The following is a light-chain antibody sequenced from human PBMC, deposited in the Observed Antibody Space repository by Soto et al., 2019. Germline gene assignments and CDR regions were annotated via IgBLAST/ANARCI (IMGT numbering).Light chain of an antibody. V-gene: IGKV3-15*01. CDR1: QCVSSN. CDR2: GAS. Sequence: EIVMTHSPATLSVSPGERATLSSRASQCVSSNLAWSQQKPGQSPRPLIYGASTMATGIPARFSGSRSGTEFTLTISRLQSEDFAGYYWQQYNNWPPLMFGGGTKVEIK. J-gene: IGKJ4*02. CDR3: QQYNNWPPLM.